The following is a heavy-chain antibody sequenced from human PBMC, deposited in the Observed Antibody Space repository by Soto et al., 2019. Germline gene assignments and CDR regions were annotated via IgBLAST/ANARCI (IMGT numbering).Heavy chain of an antibody. CDR3: ARLNGYCISTNCHGYYGMDV. Sequence: SETLSLTCTVSGGSVSSSSYSWGWIRQPPGKGLEWIGTIYSSENTYYNPSLMSRVTISVDTSKNQFTLKLSSVTAADTAVYYCARLNGYCISTNCHGYYGMDVWGQGTTVTVSS. CDR2: IYSSENT. CDR1: GGSVSSSSYS. V-gene: IGHV4-39*01. D-gene: IGHD2-2*01. J-gene: IGHJ6*02.